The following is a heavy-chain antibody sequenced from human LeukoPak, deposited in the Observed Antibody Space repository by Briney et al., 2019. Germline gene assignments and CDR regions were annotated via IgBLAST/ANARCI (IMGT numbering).Heavy chain of an antibody. D-gene: IGHD3-10*01. J-gene: IGHJ4*02. CDR3: AREYYYGSGSCYTH. CDR1: GYTFTGYY. CDR2: INPESGGT. Sequence: ASVKVSCKASGYTFTGYYLHWVRQAPGQGLEWMGWINPESGGTNYAQKFQARVTMTRDTSITTAYMEVSRLGSDDTAVYYCAREYYYGSGSCYTHWGQGTLVTVSS. V-gene: IGHV1-2*02.